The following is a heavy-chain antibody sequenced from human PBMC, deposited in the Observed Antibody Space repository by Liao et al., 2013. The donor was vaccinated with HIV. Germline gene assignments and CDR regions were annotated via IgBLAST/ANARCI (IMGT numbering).Heavy chain of an antibody. V-gene: IGHV4-34*01. CDR1: GTSFRGYY. CDR2: VTHSGGT. CDR3: ARGRVQDVLRFLEWFTGGEYFDY. J-gene: IGHJ4*02. D-gene: IGHD3-3*01. Sequence: QVQLQQWGAGLLKPAETLSLTCAADGTSFRGYYWGWIRQAPGKGLEWLGEVTHSGGTNHNPSLKSRVTISVDTSKNQFSLKLSSVTAADTAVYYCARGRVQDVLRFLEWFTGGEYFDYWGQGTLVTVSS.